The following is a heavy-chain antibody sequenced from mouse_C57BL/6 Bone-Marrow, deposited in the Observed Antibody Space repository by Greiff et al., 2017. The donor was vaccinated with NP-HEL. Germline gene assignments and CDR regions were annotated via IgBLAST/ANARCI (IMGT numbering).Heavy chain of an antibody. J-gene: IGHJ4*01. CDR3: ARVGSNYAMDY. Sequence: DVKLVESGGGLVKPGGSLKLSCAASGFTFSSYAMSWVRQTPEKRLEWVATISDGGSYTYYPDNVKGRFTISRDNAKNNLYLQMSHLKSEDTAMYYCARVGSNYAMDYWGQGTSVTVSS. D-gene: IGHD4-1*01. CDR1: GFTFSSYA. V-gene: IGHV5-4*03. CDR2: ISDGGSYT.